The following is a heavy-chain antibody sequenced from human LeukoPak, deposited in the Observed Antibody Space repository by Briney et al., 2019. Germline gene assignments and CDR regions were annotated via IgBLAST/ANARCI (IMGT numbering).Heavy chain of an antibody. D-gene: IGHD2-15*01. CDR2: IKKTGIET. V-gene: IGHV3-7*01. J-gene: IGHJ4*02. Sequence: GGSLRLSCAGSGFTFSHFWMSWVRQAPGKGLEWVAYIKKTGIETYYLDSVKGRFTITRDNNRNSLFLQMYSLRAEDTAVYFCARENGYCSGSDCYSYFDSWGQGTLVTDSS. CDR1: GFTFSHFW. CDR3: ARENGYCSGSDCYSYFDS.